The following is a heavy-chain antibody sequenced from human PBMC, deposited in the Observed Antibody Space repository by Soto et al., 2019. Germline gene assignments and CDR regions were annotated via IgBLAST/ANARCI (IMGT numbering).Heavy chain of an antibody. J-gene: IGHJ4*02. V-gene: IGHV4-30-4*01. D-gene: IGHD1-26*01. CDR2: ISYTGSA. Sequence: PSETLSLTCTVSGGSIGSGVYFWSWIRQPPGKGLEWIGFISYTGSAYYNPSLKSRAAISVDTSKNQFSLKLTSVTAADAAVYYCATMGATAGSYYFEDWGQGALVTSPQ. CDR1: GGSIGSGVYF. CDR3: ATMGATAGSYYFED.